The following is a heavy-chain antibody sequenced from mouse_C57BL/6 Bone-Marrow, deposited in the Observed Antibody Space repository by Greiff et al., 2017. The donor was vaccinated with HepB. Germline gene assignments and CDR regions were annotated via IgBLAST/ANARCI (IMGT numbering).Heavy chain of an antibody. J-gene: IGHJ2*01. V-gene: IGHV1-18*01. CDR3: ARKDSNYEESFDY. CDR1: GYTFTDYN. D-gene: IGHD2-5*01. CDR2: INPNNGGT. Sequence: VQLQQSGPELVKPGASVKIPCKASGYTFTDYNMDWVKQSHGKSLEWIGDINPNNGGTIYNQKFKGKATLTVDKSSSTAYMELRSLTSEDTAVYYCARKDSNYEESFDYWGQGTTLTVSS.